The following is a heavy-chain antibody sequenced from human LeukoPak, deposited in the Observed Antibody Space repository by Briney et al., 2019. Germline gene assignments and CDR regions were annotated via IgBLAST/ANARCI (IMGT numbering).Heavy chain of an antibody. V-gene: IGHV3-11*01. CDR1: GFTFSDYY. CDR3: ARGGAHGMDV. CDR2: ISGVASDI. J-gene: IGHJ6*02. Sequence: GGSLRLSCAASGFTFSDYYMTWIRQAPGKGLEWVSYISGVASDIYYADSVKGRFTISRGNAKKSVYLQMNSLRAEDTAVYYCARGGAHGMDVWGLGTTVTVSS. D-gene: IGHD1-26*01.